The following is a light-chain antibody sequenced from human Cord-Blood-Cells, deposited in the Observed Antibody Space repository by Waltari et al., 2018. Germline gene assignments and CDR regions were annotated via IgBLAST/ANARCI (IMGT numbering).Light chain of an antibody. Sequence: QLVLTQSPSASASLGASVKLTCTLSSGHSSYAIAWHQQQPEKGPRYLMKLNSDGSHCKGDGFPDLFSGSSSGAERYLTSASLQSEDEADYYCQTWGTVLFGGGTKLTVL. CDR2: LNSDGSH. J-gene: IGLJ2*01. CDR1: SGHSSYA. CDR3: QTWGTVL. V-gene: IGLV4-69*01.